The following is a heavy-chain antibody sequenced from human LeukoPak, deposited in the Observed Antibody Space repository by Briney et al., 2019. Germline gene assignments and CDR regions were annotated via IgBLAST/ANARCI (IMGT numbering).Heavy chain of an antibody. V-gene: IGHV3-48*01. CDR2: ISSSSSTI. CDR1: GFTFSSYS. CDR3: ARVVPAAMDYYYYYYMDV. Sequence: GGSLRLSYAASGFTFSSYSMNWVRQAPGKGLEWVSYISSSSSTIYYADSVKGRFTISRDNAKNSLYLQMNSLRAEDTAVYYCARVVPAAMDYYYYYYMDVWGKGTTVTVSS. D-gene: IGHD2-2*01. J-gene: IGHJ6*03.